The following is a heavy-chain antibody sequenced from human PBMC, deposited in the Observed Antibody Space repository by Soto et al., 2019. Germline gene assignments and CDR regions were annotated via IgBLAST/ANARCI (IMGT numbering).Heavy chain of an antibody. J-gene: IGHJ3*02. D-gene: IGHD6-13*01. Sequence: LSLTCTVSGGSISSYYWSWIRQPAGKGLEWIGRIYTSGSTNYNPSLKSRVTMSVDTSKNQFSLKLSSVTAADTAVYYCARDVRSSSWYDAFDIWGQGTMVTVSS. CDR2: IYTSGST. CDR3: ARDVRSSSWYDAFDI. CDR1: GGSISSYY. V-gene: IGHV4-4*07.